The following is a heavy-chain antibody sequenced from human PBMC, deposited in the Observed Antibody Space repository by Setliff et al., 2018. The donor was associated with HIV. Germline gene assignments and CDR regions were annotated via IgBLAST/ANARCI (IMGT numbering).Heavy chain of an antibody. Sequence: SETLSLTCRVSGGYVSDSSYYWGWIRQAPGKGLEWIGSMYYTESPYYNPSFINRVTISTDTSKNQFSLSLRSVIAADSAVYYCARQGFVPLGVHQFDSWGQGTLVTVSS. CDR3: ARQGFVPLGVHQFDS. D-gene: IGHD3-16*01. CDR2: MYYTESP. J-gene: IGHJ4*02. V-gene: IGHV4-39*01. CDR1: GGYVSDSSYY.